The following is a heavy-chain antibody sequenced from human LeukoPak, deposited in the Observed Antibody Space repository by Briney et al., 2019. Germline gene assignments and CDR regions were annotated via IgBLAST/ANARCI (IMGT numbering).Heavy chain of an antibody. CDR1: GGSITGYH. CDR2: LHTSGSGSA. J-gene: IGHJ4*02. CDR3: AREPAGVPEYYFDY. V-gene: IGHV4-4*07. Sequence: SPSETLSLTCTVSGGSITGYHWSWLRQSAGKGLEWIGRLHTSGSGSATFNPSLQSRVTESIDKSKNQFSLNLISVTAADTAVYYCAREPAGVPEYYFDYWGQGTLVTVSS.